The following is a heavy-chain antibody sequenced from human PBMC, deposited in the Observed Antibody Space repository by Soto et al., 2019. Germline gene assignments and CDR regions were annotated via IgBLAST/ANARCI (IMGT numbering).Heavy chain of an antibody. V-gene: IGHV1-18*01. D-gene: IGHD2-15*01. CDR2: ISAYNGNT. CDR1: GYTFTSYG. J-gene: IGHJ6*02. CDR3: ARDSKVVAATFGMDV. Sequence: EASVKVSCKASGYTFTSYGISWVRQAPGQGLEWMGWISAYNGNTNYAQKLQGRVTMTTDTSTSTAYMELRSLRSDDTAVYYCARDSKVVAATFGMDVWGQGTTVTVSS.